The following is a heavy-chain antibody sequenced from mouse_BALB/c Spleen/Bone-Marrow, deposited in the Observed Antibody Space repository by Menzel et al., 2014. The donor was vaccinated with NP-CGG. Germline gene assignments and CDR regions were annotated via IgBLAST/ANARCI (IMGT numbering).Heavy chain of an antibody. V-gene: IGHV5-12-1*01. CDR2: ISSGGGST. Sequence: EVQLVESGGGLVKPGGSLKLSCAASGFGFSSPDMSWVRQTPGKRLEWVAYISSGGGSTYYPDTVKGRFTISRDNAKNALYLQMSSLKSEDTAMYYCATHYYGRFDYWGQGTTLTVSS. CDR1: GFGFSSPD. D-gene: IGHD1-2*01. J-gene: IGHJ2*01. CDR3: ATHYYGRFDY.